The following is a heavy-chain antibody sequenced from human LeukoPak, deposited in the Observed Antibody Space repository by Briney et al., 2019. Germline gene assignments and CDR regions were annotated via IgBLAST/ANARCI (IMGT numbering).Heavy chain of an antibody. D-gene: IGHD6-6*01. Sequence: PGGSLRLSCAASGFTFSCYWMHWVRQAPGKGLVWVSRISTDGSSTNSADSVKGRLTISRDNAKNTLYLQMNSLRAEDTAVYYCVSEYSSSSGRAFDMWGQGTMVTVSP. V-gene: IGHV3-74*01. CDR1: GFTFSCYW. CDR2: ISTDGSST. CDR3: VSEYSSSSGRAFDM. J-gene: IGHJ3*02.